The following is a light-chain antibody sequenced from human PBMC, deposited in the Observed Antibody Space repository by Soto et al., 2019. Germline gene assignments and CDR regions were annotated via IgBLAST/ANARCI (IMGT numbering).Light chain of an antibody. J-gene: IGKJ2*01. CDR2: KSY. V-gene: IGKV1-5*03. CDR3: QQYDSYPYT. Sequence: DSQMTQSPSTLSASVGDSVTITCRASQSCSSWFAGYPQKPGKAPKLLIYKSYSLDGGGPSRFSGSGSGTEFTLTISSLQPDDFANYYCQQYDSYPYTFGQGTKLEIK. CDR1: QSCSSW.